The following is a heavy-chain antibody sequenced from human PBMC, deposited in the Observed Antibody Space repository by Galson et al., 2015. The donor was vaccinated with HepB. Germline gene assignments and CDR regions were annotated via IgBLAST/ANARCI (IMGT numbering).Heavy chain of an antibody. D-gene: IGHD3-10*01. V-gene: IGHV3-23*01. CDR1: GFTFSSYA. CDR3: AKVCPFGFSSGVGDVWFDP. Sequence: SLRLSCAASGFTFSSYAMSWVRQAPGKGLEWVSAISGSGGSTYYADSVKGRFTISRDNSKNTLYLQMNSLRAEDTAVYYCAKVCPFGFSSGVGDVWFDPWGQGTLVTVSS. J-gene: IGHJ5*02. CDR2: ISGSGGST.